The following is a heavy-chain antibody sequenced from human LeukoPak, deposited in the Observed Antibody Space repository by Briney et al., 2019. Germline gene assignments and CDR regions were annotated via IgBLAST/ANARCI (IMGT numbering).Heavy chain of an antibody. CDR2: ISGSGGST. CDR1: GFTFSSYA. D-gene: IGHD3-9*01. CDR3: AKGGRLRYFGDRVGYYGMDV. V-gene: IGHV3-23*01. J-gene: IGHJ6*02. Sequence: GGSLRLSCAASGFTFSSYAMTWVRQAPGKGLEWVSAISGSGGSTYYADSVKGRFTISRDNSRNTLYLQMNSLRAEDTAVYYCAKGGRLRYFGDRVGYYGMDVWGQGTTVTVSS.